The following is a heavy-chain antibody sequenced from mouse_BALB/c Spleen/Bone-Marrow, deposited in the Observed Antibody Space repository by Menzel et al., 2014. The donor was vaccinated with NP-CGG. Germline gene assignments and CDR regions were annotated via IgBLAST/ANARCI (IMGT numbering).Heavy chain of an antibody. CDR3: GIYFYFDY. CDR2: IDPANGNA. J-gene: IGHJ2*01. V-gene: IGHV14-3*02. Sequence: VQLQQSGAELVKPGASVRLSCTASGFNIKDTYMHWVKQRPDQCLEWIGRIDPANGNAKHDPKFQGKAAITADTSSNTTFLQLSSLASEDTAVYYCGIYFYFDYWGQGTTLTVSS. D-gene: IGHD2-3*01. CDR1: GFNIKDTY.